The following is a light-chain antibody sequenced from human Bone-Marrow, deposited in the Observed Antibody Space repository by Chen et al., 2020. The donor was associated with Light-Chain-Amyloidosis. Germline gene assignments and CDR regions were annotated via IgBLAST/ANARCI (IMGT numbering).Light chain of an antibody. J-gene: IGKJ4*01. Sequence: EIVLTQSPGTLSLSPGEGANLSCRASQTISSNYLTWYQQKFGQAPRLLIYGSSSRATGIPDRFTGSGSGTDFTLTINRLEPEDFAMYYCQQYGTSPLTFGRGTKVEIQ. CDR3: QQYGTSPLT. CDR1: QTISSNY. CDR2: GSS. V-gene: IGKV3-20*01.